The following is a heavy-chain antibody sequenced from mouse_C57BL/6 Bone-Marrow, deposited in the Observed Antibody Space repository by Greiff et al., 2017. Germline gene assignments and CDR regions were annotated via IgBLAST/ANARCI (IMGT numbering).Heavy chain of an antibody. CDR3: TGGSSYWYFDV. V-gene: IGHV6-3*01. D-gene: IGHD1-1*01. CDR2: IRLKSGNYAT. J-gene: IGHJ1*03. Sequence: EVKLEESGGGLVQPGGSMKLSCVASGFTFSNYWMNWVRQSPEKGLEWVAKIRLKSGNYATHYAESVKGRFTISRDDSKSSVYLQMNNLRAEDTGIYYGTGGSSYWYFDVWGTGTTVTVSS. CDR1: GFTFSNYW.